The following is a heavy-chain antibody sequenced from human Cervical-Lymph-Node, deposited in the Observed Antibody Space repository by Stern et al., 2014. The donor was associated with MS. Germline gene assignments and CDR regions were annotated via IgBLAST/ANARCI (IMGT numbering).Heavy chain of an antibody. CDR1: GFIFDDFD. D-gene: IGHD6-25*01. CDR2: INRGNDTM. V-gene: IGHV3-48*01. Sequence: VQLVQSGGTYVQPGGSLRLSCAASGFIFDDFDMNWVRQAPGKGLQWISYINRGNDTMFSADSVQGRFTISRDSGKNSLYLQMNSLRFDDTAVYYCVRGAEGYGMDVWGRGTTVIVS. J-gene: IGHJ6*02. CDR3: VRGAEGYGMDV.